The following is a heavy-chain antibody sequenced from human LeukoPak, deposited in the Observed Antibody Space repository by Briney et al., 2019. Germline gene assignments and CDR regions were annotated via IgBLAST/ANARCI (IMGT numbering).Heavy chain of an antibody. Sequence: GGSLRLSCAASGFTFSSYIMNWVRQAPGKGLEWVSYISSSSGTIYYADSVKGRFTISRDNAKNSLYLQMNSLRDDDTAVYYCARERFGDFDYGGQGTLVTVSS. J-gene: IGHJ4*02. V-gene: IGHV3-48*02. CDR3: ARERFGDFDY. CDR2: ISSSSGTI. CDR1: GFTFSSYI. D-gene: IGHD3-10*01.